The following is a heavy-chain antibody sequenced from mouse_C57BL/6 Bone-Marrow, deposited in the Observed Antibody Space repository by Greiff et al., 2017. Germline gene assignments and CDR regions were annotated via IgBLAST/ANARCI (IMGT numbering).Heavy chain of an antibody. CDR3: TRDDRYYAMDY. Sequence: QVQLKQSGAELVRPGASVTLSCTASGYTFTDYEMHWVKQPPVHGLEWIGAIDPETGGTAYNQTFKGKAILTADKSSSTAYMELRSLTSEDSAVYYCTRDDRYYAMDYWGQGTSVTVSS. J-gene: IGHJ4*01. V-gene: IGHV1-15*01. CDR1: GYTFTDYE. CDR2: IDPETGGT. D-gene: IGHD2-3*01.